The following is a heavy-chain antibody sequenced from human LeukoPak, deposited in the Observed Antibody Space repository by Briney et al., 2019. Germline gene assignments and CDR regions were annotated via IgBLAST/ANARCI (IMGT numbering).Heavy chain of an antibody. V-gene: IGHV3-23*01. J-gene: IGHJ6*03. CDR2: ISGSGGST. Sequence: QPGGSLRLSCAASGFTFSSYAMSWVRQAPGKGLEWVSGISGSGGSTYYADSVKGRFSISRDNSKNTLYLQMNSLRAEDTAVYYCAKFGSSSDYYYYYMDAWGKGTTVTVSS. CDR1: GFTFSSYA. D-gene: IGHD6-6*01. CDR3: AKFGSSSDYYYYYMDA.